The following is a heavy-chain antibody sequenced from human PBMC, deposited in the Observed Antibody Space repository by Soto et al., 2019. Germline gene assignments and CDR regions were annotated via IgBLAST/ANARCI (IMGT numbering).Heavy chain of an antibody. Sequence: GASVKGSCQASGYTFTSYAMDLVRPAPRQRLEWMGWINAGNGNTKYSQKFQGRVTITRDTSASTAYMELSSLRSEDTAVYYCASGYCSGGSCYSHFDYWGQGTLVTVSS. CDR2: INAGNGNT. D-gene: IGHD2-15*01. J-gene: IGHJ4*02. CDR3: ASGYCSGGSCYSHFDY. CDR1: GYTFTSYA. V-gene: IGHV1-3*01.